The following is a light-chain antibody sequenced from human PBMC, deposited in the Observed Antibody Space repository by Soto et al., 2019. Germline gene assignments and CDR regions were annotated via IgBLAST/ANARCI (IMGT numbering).Light chain of an antibody. CDR2: KAS. V-gene: IGKV1-5*03. CDR3: QQNNSYSGA. CDR1: QTISSW. Sequence: DIQMTQSPSTLSGSVGDRVTITCRASQTISSWLAWYQQKPGKAPKLLIYKASTLKSGVPSRFSGSGSGTEFTLSISRLQPDNFATYYCQQNNSYSGAFGQGTEVELK. J-gene: IGKJ1*01.